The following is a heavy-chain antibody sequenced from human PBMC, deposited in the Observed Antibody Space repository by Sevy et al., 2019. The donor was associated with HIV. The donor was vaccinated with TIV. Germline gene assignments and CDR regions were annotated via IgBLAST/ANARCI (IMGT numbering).Heavy chain of an antibody. CDR2: FDPEDGET. Sequence: ASVKVSCKVSGYTLTELSMHWVRQAPGEGLEWMGGFDPEDGETIYAQKFQGRVTMTEDTSTDTAYMELSSLRSEDTAVYYCARRAPYCSSTSCSRQYYFDYWGLGTLVTVSS. CDR3: ARRAPYCSSTSCSRQYYFDY. V-gene: IGHV1-24*01. CDR1: GYTLTELS. D-gene: IGHD2-2*01. J-gene: IGHJ4*02.